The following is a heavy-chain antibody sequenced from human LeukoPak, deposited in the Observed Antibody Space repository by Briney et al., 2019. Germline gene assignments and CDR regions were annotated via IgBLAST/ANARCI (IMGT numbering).Heavy chain of an antibody. D-gene: IGHD4-11*01. V-gene: IGHV3-23*01. CDR3: AKGVVAVTTFDY. CDR1: GFTFSSYA. J-gene: IGHJ4*02. CDR2: ISGSGGST. Sequence: GGSLRLSCAASGFTFSSYAMSWVRQAPGKGLEWVSAISGSGGSTYYADSVKGRFTISRDNSKNTLYLQMNSLRDEDTAVYYCAKGVVAVTTFDYWGQGTLVIVSS.